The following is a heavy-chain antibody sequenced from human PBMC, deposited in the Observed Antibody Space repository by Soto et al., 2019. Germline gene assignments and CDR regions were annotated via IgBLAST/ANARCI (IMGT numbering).Heavy chain of an antibody. V-gene: IGHV3-11*06. J-gene: IGHJ6*02. D-gene: IGHD6-19*01. Sequence: GGSLILSCAASGFTFSDYYMSWIRQAPGKGLEWVSYISSSSSYTNYADSVKGRFTISRDNAKNSLYLQMNSLRAEDTAGYYCGRIGGVYSGGHGMDVGGQGPTVTVSS. CDR2: ISSSSSYT. CDR3: GRIGGVYSGGHGMDV. CDR1: GFTFSDYY.